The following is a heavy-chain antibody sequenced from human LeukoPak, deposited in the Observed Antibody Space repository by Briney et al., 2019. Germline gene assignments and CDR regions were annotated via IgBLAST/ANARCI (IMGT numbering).Heavy chain of an antibody. CDR1: GRSFNDYY. CDR3: ARGETAYYYGSGSYGLGY. Sequence: SETLSLTCAVYGRSFNDYYWNWIRQPPGKGLEWIGEINLRGSTTYNPSLKSRVTISVDTSKNQFSLKLSSVTAADTAVYYCARGETAYYYGSGSYGLGYWGQGTLVTVSS. J-gene: IGHJ4*02. D-gene: IGHD3-10*01. V-gene: IGHV4-34*01. CDR2: INLRGST.